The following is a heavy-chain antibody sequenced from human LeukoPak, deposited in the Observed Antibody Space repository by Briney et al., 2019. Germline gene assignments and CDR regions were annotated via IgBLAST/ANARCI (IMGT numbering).Heavy chain of an antibody. Sequence: ASVKVSCKASGYPYTSYGISWVRQAPGQGLEWVGWISAYNGITKFSQRLQGRVNMTTDTSTNTAYMELRSLRSDDTAVYYCARDRYYDFWSGYSGFDPWGQGTLVTVSS. V-gene: IGHV1-18*01. J-gene: IGHJ5*02. D-gene: IGHD3-3*01. CDR1: GYPYTSYG. CDR3: ARDRYYDFWSGYSGFDP. CDR2: ISAYNGIT.